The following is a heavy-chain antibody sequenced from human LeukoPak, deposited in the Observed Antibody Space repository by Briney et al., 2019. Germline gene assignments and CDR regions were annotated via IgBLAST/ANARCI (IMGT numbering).Heavy chain of an antibody. V-gene: IGHV3-9*01. CDR1: GFTFDDYA. D-gene: IGHD1-26*01. CDR2: ISWNRGSI. CDR3: AKGYGIVGATIDY. Sequence: PGRSLRLSCAASGFTFDDYAMHWVRQAPGKGLEWVSGISWNRGSIGYADSVKGRFTISRDNAKNSLYLQMSSLRAEDTALYYCAKGYGIVGATIDYWGQGTLVTVSS. J-gene: IGHJ4*02.